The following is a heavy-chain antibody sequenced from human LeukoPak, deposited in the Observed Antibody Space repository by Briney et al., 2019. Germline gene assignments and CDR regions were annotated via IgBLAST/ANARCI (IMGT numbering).Heavy chain of an antibody. Sequence: SETLSLTCTVSGGSISNPNYWWGWIRQPPGEGLEWIGSIHYRGSTHYNPSLKARVTISVDTSKNYFSLKLISVTAADTTLYYCARQRGDGNWFFDLWGRGTLVTVSS. D-gene: IGHD3-16*01. CDR1: GGSISNPNYW. V-gene: IGHV4-39*01. CDR2: IHYRGST. J-gene: IGHJ2*01. CDR3: ARQRGDGNWFFDL.